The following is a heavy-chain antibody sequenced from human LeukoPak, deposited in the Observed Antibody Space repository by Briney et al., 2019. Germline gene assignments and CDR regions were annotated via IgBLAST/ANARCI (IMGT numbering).Heavy chain of an antibody. Sequence: GGSLRLSYAASGFTFSSYSMNWVRQAPGKGLEWVSSISSSSSYIYYADSVKGRFTISRDNAENSLYLQMNSLRAEDTAVYYCAKVQGAVAGVAYFDYWGQGTLVTVSS. CDR1: GFTFSSYS. CDR2: ISSSSSYI. CDR3: AKVQGAVAGVAYFDY. V-gene: IGHV3-21*01. D-gene: IGHD6-19*01. J-gene: IGHJ4*02.